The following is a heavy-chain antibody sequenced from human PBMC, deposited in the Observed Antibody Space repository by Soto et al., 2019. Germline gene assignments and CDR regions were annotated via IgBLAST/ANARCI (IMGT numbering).Heavy chain of an antibody. CDR2: ISAYNGNT. J-gene: IGHJ4*02. D-gene: IGHD3-9*01. CDR1: GYTFTSYG. CDR3: ARVELRYFDWLLTHFDY. Sequence: ASVKVSCKASGYTFTSYGISWVRQAPGQGIEWMGWISAYNGNTNYAQKLQGRVTMTTDTSTSTAYMELRSLRSDDTAVYYCARVELRYFDWLLTHFDYWGQGTLVTVSS. V-gene: IGHV1-18*01.